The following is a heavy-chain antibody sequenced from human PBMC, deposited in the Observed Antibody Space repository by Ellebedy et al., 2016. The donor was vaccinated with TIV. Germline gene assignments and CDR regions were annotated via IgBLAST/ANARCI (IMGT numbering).Heavy chain of an antibody. D-gene: IGHD6-13*01. CDR3: ARPYSSSWYNGMDV. CDR1: GYSFTSYW. Sequence: GESLKISXKGSGYSFTSYWISWVRQMPGKGLEWMGRIDPSDSYTNYSPSFQGHVTISADKSISTAYLQWSSLKASDTAMYYCARPYSSSWYNGMDVWGQGTTVTVSS. J-gene: IGHJ6*02. CDR2: IDPSDSYT. V-gene: IGHV5-10-1*01.